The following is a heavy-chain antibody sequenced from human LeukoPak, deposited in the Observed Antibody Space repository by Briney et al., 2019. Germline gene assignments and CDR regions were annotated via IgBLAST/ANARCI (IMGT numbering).Heavy chain of an antibody. CDR2: IYHSGST. V-gene: IGHV4-38-2*02. J-gene: IGHJ4*02. Sequence: SETLSLTCTVSGYSISSGYYWGWIRQPPGQGLEWIGSIYHSGSTYYNPSLKSRVTISVDTSKNQFSLKLSSVTAADTAVYYCARSPGYYFDYWGQGTLVTVSS. CDR3: ARSPGYYFDY. CDR1: GYSISSGYY.